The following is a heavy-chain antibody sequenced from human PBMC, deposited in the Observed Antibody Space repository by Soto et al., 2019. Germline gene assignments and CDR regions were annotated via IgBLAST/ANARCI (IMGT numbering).Heavy chain of an antibody. V-gene: IGHV4-34*01. CDR2: INHSGST. Sequence: QVQLQQWGAGLLKPSETLSLTCAVYGGSFSGYYWSWIRQPPGKGLEWIGEINHSGSTNYNPSLKSRVTISVDTSKNQFSLKLSSVTAADTAVYYCARERRSSNYDFWRGYPSGMDVWGQGTTVTVSS. J-gene: IGHJ6*02. D-gene: IGHD3-3*01. CDR3: ARERRSSNYDFWRGYPSGMDV. CDR1: GGSFSGYY.